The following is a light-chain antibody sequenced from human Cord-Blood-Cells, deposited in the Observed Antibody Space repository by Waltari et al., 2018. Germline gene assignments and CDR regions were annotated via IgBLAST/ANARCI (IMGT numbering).Light chain of an antibody. CDR3: QQYNNWPPP. V-gene: IGKV3-15*01. CDR1: QGVSSN. CDR2: GAS. J-gene: IGKJ2*01. Sequence: EIVMTQSPATLSVSPGERATLSCRASQGVSSNLAWYQQKPGQAPRLLIYGASTRATGIPARFSGSGCGTEFTLTISSLQSEDFAVYYCQQYNNWPPPFGQGTKLEIK.